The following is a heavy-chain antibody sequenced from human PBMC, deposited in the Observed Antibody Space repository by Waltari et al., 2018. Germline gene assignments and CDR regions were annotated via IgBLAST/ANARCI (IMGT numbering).Heavy chain of an antibody. CDR2: IYYSGST. CDR3: ARAGGGGGDEVPFDY. J-gene: IGHJ4*02. V-gene: IGHV4-30-4*08. Sequence: QVQLQESGPGLVKPSQTLSLTCTVSGGSISSGDYYWSWIRQPPGKGLEWIGYIYYSGSTYYNPSLKSRVTISVDTSKNQFSLKLSSGTAADTAVYYCARAGGGGGDEVPFDYWGQGTLVTVSS. D-gene: IGHD3-16*01. CDR1: GGSISSGDYY.